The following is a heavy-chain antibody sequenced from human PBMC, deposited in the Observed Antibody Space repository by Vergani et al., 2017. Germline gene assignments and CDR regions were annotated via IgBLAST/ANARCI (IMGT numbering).Heavy chain of an antibody. CDR3: ARGVISGSYYYY. CDR1: GGSISSYY. J-gene: IGHJ4*02. Sequence: QVQLQESGPGLVKPSETLSLTCTVSGGSISSYYWSWIRQPPGKGLEWIGYIYYSGSTNYNPYLKSRVTISVDTSKNQFSLKLSSVTAADTAVYYCARGVISGSYYYYWGQGTLVTVSS. CDR2: IYYSGST. V-gene: IGHV4-59*01. D-gene: IGHD3-10*01.